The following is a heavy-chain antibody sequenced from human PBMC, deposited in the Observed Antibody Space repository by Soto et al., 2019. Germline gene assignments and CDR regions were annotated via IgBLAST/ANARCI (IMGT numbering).Heavy chain of an antibody. Sequence: QVQLQESGPGLVKPSDTLSLTCAVSGYSISSSNWWGWIRQPPGKGLEWIGYIYYSGTTYYNPSHKSRLTKSVDTSKNRFTRKRTSVTAVDTAVYYCARREIQGPIDYWGQGTLVTVSS. J-gene: IGHJ4*02. V-gene: IGHV4-28*01. CDR3: ARREIQGPIDY. CDR1: GYSISSSNW. CDR2: IYYSGTT. D-gene: IGHD1-26*01.